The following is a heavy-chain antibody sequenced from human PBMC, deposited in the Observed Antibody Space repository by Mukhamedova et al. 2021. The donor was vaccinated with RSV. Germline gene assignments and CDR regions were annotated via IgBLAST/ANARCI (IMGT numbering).Heavy chain of an antibody. CDR3: ASISY. J-gene: IGHJ4*02. Sequence: GLEWVAKINQDGNEKNYVDSVKGRFTISRDNAKNSVYLQMDSLRVEDTAVYYCASISYWGQGTLVTVSS. CDR2: INQDGNEK. V-gene: IGHV3-7*01. D-gene: IGHD3-3*02.